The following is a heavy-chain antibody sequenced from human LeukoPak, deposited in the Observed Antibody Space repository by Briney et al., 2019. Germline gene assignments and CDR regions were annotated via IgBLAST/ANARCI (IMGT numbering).Heavy chain of an antibody. CDR1: GYTFTDNY. CDR2: INPSSGGT. D-gene: IGHD3-22*01. V-gene: IGHV1-2*02. Sequence: ASVRVSCTASGYTFTDNYIHWLRQAPGQGLEWMGWINPSSGGTRYAQKFKGRVTITRDTSRATTFMELNWLRSDDTAVYYCARDLSYRTSYTISAYYYFDFWGQGTLVTVSS. CDR3: ARDLSYRTSYTISAYYYFDF. J-gene: IGHJ4*02.